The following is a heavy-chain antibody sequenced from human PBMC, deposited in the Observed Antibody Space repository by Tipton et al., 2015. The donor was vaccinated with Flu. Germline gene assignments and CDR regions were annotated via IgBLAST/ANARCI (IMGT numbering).Heavy chain of an antibody. Sequence: TLSLTCTVSGGSISSYYWTWIRQPPGRGLEWIGYIYYSGGTNYDPSLKSRVTISVDTSKNQFSLKLSSVTAADTAVYYCARVGEGDSIWGTYRSTVPYYFDYWGQGTLVAVSS. J-gene: IGHJ4*02. CDR3: ARVGEGDSIWGTYRSTVPYYFDY. D-gene: IGHD3-16*02. CDR1: GGSISSYY. V-gene: IGHV4-59*01. CDR2: IYYSGGT.